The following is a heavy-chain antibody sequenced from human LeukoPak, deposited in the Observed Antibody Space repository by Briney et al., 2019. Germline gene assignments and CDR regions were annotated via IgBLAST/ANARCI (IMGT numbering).Heavy chain of an antibody. Sequence: SSETLSLTCTVSGGSISSSSYYWGWIRQPPGKGLEWIGSIYYSGSTYYNPSLKSRVTISVDTSKNQFSLKLSSVTAADTAVYYCARAEFVVGAPSFDYWGQGTLVTVSS. CDR3: ARAEFVVGAPSFDY. CDR1: GGSISSSSYY. J-gene: IGHJ4*02. CDR2: IYYSGST. D-gene: IGHD1-26*01. V-gene: IGHV4-39*07.